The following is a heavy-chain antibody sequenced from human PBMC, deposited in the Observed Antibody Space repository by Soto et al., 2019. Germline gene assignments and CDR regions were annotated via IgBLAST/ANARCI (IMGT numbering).Heavy chain of an antibody. D-gene: IGHD4-17*01. CDR1: GYTFPSYA. CDR2: INTDNGNT. V-gene: IGHV1-3*04. J-gene: IGHJ4*02. CDR3: ARENGITVNPFDY. Sequence: GASVKVSCKASGYTFPSYAMHWVRQAPGQRLEWMGWINTDNGNTKYSQKFQGRGTITRDTSATTAYSELSSLRSEDTAVYYCARENGITVNPFDYWGQGTLVTVSS.